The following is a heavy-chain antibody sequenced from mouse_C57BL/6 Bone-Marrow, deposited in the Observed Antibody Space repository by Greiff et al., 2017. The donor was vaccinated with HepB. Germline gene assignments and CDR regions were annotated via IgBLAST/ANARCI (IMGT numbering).Heavy chain of an antibody. J-gene: IGHJ1*03. D-gene: IGHD1-1*01. V-gene: IGHV1-69*01. CDR2: IDPSDSYT. Sequence: QVQLQQPGAELVMPGASVKLSCKASGYTFTSYWMHWVKQRPGQGLEWIGEIDPSDSYTNYNQKFKGKSTLTVDKSSSTAYMQLSSLTSEDSAVYYCASEDYGSFPLWYFDVWGTGTTVTVSS. CDR3: ASEDYGSFPLWYFDV. CDR1: GYTFTSYW.